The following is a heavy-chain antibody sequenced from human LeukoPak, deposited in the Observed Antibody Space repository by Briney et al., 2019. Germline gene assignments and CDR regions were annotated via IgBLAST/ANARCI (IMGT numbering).Heavy chain of an antibody. Sequence: PGGSLRLSCAASGFTFSNAWMSWVCQAPGKGLEWVGRIKSKTDGGTTDYAAPVKGRFTISRDDSRNTLYLQMNSLKTEDTAVYYCTTDPQWFGELIFDYWGQGTLVTVSS. V-gene: IGHV3-15*01. J-gene: IGHJ4*02. CDR2: IKSKTDGGTT. CDR3: TTDPQWFGELIFDY. D-gene: IGHD3-10*01. CDR1: GFTFSNAW.